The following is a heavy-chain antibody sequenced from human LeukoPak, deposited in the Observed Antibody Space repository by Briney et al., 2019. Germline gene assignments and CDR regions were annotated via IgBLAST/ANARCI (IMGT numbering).Heavy chain of an antibody. Sequence: PSETLSLTCTVSGGSISSGDYSWSWIRQPPGKGLEWIGYIYYSGSTYYNPSLKSRVTISVDTSKNQFSLKLSSVTAADTAVYYCARGWDENWDAFDYWGQGTLVTVSS. CDR1: GGSISSGDYS. J-gene: IGHJ4*02. D-gene: IGHD1-1*01. CDR3: ARGWDENWDAFDY. V-gene: IGHV4-30-4*01. CDR2: IYYSGST.